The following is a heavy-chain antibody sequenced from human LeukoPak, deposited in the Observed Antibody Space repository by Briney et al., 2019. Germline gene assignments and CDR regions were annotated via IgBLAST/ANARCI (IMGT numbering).Heavy chain of an antibody. Sequence: ASVKVSCKASGYTFTSYGISCVRQAPGQGLEWMGWISAYNGNTNYAQKLQGRVTMTTDTSTSTAYMELRSLRSDDTAVYYCASAAAGNNDAFDIWGQGTMVTVSS. J-gene: IGHJ3*02. D-gene: IGHD6-13*01. CDR2: ISAYNGNT. CDR3: ASAAAGNNDAFDI. V-gene: IGHV1-18*01. CDR1: GYTFTSYG.